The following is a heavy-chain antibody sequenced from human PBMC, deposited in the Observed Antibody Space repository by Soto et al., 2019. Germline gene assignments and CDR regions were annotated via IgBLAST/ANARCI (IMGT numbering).Heavy chain of an antibody. D-gene: IGHD6-19*01. Sequence: QVQLQESGPGLVKPSETLSLTCTVSGDSISSLYWSWIRQPPGKGLEWIGYIYYSGSINYNPSLKSRVTISVDPSKNQFSLRLSSVTAADTAVYYCAKSLWDTSGWKTDYWGQGTLVTVSS. J-gene: IGHJ4*02. CDR2: IYYSGSI. CDR1: GDSISSLY. V-gene: IGHV4-59*01. CDR3: AKSLWDTSGWKTDY.